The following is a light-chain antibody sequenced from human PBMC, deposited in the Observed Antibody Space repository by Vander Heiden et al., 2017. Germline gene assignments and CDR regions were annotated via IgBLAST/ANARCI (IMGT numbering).Light chain of an antibody. CDR2: GAS. J-gene: IGKJ1*01. CDR3: QQYNNWWT. Sequence: AATLSVSPGERATLSCRASQSVSSNLAWYQQKPGQAPRLLIYGASTRATGIPARFSGTGSGTEFTLTISSLQSDEFAVYYCQQYNNWWTFGQGTKVEIK. CDR1: QSVSSN. V-gene: IGKV3-15*01.